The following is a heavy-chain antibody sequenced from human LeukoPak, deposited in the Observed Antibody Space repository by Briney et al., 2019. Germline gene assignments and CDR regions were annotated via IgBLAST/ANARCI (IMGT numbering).Heavy chain of an antibody. Sequence: QPGGSLRLSRAASGFTFSSYSMNWVRQAPGKGLEWVSYISSSSSTIYYADSVKGRFTISRDNAKNSLYLQMNSLRAEDTAVYYCARDTPKYYYDSSGPKTTFDYWGQGTLVTVSS. D-gene: IGHD3-22*01. J-gene: IGHJ4*02. CDR1: GFTFSSYS. CDR3: ARDTPKYYYDSSGPKTTFDY. CDR2: ISSSSSTI. V-gene: IGHV3-48*01.